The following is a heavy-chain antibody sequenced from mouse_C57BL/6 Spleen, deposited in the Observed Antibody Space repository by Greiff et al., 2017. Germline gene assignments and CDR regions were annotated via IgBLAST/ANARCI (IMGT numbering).Heavy chain of an antibody. CDR1: GFTFSDSY. V-gene: IGHV5-16*01. J-gene: IGHJ2*01. CDR2: INYDGSST. CDR3: ARGPLTTVGYFDY. D-gene: IGHD1-1*01. Sequence: EVQLVESEGGLVQPGSSMKLSCTASGFTFSDSYMAWVRQVPEKGLEWVANINYDGSSTYYLDSLKSRFIISRDNAKNILYLQMSSLKSEDTATYYCARGPLTTVGYFDYWGQGTTLTGSS.